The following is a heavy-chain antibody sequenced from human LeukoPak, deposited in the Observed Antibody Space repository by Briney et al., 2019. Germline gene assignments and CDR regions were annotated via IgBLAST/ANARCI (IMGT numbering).Heavy chain of an antibody. D-gene: IGHD1-26*01. V-gene: IGHV3-21*06. CDR3: ARPTSVVGVTTFHY. CDR2: ITYSSAYR. J-gene: IGHJ4*02. CDR1: GFTFSDYT. Sequence: GGSLRLSCAASGFTFSDYTMTWVRQAPGKGLEWVSSITYSSAYRHYADSLRGRFTISRDNANNLLFLQLNSLSAEDTAVYFCARPTSVVGVTTFHYWGQGTLVTVSS.